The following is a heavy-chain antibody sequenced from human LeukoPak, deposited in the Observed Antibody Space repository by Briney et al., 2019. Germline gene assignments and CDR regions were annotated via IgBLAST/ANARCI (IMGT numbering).Heavy chain of an antibody. V-gene: IGHV3-30-3*01. D-gene: IGHD1-26*01. J-gene: IGHJ4*02. CDR1: GLTFSSYT. CDR2: ISYDGSNK. Sequence: GGSLRLSCAASGLTFSSYTIHWVRQAPGKGLEWVAIISYDGSNKYYADSVKGRFTISRDNSKNTLYLQMNSLRAEDTAVYYCARDYSGSYLFDYWGQGTLVTVSS. CDR3: ARDYSGSYLFDY.